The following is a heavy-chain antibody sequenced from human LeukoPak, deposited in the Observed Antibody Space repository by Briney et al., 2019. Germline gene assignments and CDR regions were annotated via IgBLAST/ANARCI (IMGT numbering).Heavy chain of an antibody. V-gene: IGHV1-69*13. CDR2: IVPIFGTA. J-gene: IGHJ4*02. CDR1: GGTFSIYA. Sequence: GASVTVSCKASGGTFSIYAISWVRQAPGQGLEWMGGIVPIFGTANYAQKFQGRVTITADESTSTAYMELSSLRSEDTALYYCAKDIRSSWLYYFDYWGQGTLVTVSS. D-gene: IGHD6-13*01. CDR3: AKDIRSSWLYYFDY.